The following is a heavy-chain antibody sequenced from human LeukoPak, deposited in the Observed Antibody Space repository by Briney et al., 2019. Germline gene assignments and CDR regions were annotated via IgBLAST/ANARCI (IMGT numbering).Heavy chain of an antibody. CDR3: AKDHDDSSGYYGSGDYYFDY. Sequence: GGSLRLSCAASGFTFSSYAMSWVRQAPGKGLEWVSAISGSGGSTYYADSVKGRFTISRDNAKNTLYLQMNRLRAEDTAVYYCAKDHDDSSGYYGSGDYYFDYWGQGTLVTVSS. D-gene: IGHD3-22*01. J-gene: IGHJ4*02. V-gene: IGHV3-23*01. CDR2: ISGSGGST. CDR1: GFTFSSYA.